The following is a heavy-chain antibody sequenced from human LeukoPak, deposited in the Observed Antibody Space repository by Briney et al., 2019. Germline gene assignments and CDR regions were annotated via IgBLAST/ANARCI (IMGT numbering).Heavy chain of an antibody. D-gene: IGHD1-7*01. CDR3: ASITGTIG. V-gene: IGHV4-39*07. CDR2: IYYSGST. CDR1: GGSISSSSYY. J-gene: IGHJ4*02. Sequence: PTETLSLTCTVSGGSISSSSYYWGWIRQPPGKGLEWIGSIYYSGSTYYNPSLKGRVSISVDTSKNQFSLKLSSVTAADTAVYYCASITGTIGWGQGTLVTVSS.